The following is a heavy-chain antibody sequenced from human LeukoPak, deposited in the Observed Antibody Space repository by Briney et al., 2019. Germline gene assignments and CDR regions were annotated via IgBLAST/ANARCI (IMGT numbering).Heavy chain of an antibody. J-gene: IGHJ4*02. D-gene: IGHD6-13*01. CDR3: ARIAAHSSSWYDGGY. Sequence: GGSLRLSCAAPGFTLSIYWMHWVRQAPGKGLVWVSRINSDGSSTTYADSVKGRFTISRDNAKNTLYLQMNSLRAEDTGVYYCARIAAHSSSWYDGGYWGQGTLVTVSS. V-gene: IGHV3-74*01. CDR2: INSDGSST. CDR1: GFTLSIYW.